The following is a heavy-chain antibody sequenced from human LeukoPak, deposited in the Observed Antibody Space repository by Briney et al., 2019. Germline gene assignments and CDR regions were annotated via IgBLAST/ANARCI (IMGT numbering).Heavy chain of an antibody. Sequence: GASVTLSLTSSVGSFSIYTIGWGRRAPRQAREGMGGISPIFGTANSTQNFQVRVTVTAHESTSTAHMELNLLRSADTAVYYCASGLEDYIWGSYRYEWGEGTLVTVSS. CDR3: ASGLEDYIWGSYRYE. CDR1: VGSFSIYT. V-gene: IGHV1-69*13. J-gene: IGHJ4*02. D-gene: IGHD3-16*02. CDR2: ISPIFGTA.